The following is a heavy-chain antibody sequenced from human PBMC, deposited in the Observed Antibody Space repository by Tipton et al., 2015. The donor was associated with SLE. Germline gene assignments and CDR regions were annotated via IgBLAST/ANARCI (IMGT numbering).Heavy chain of an antibody. Sequence: TLSLTCAVSGYSISSGYYWGWIRQPPGKGLEWIGSIYHSGSTYYNPSLKSRVTISADRSKNQFSMNLKSVTAADSAVYYCARSQLRVYYGLDVWGQGTTVTVSS. CDR3: ARSQLRVYYGLDV. J-gene: IGHJ6*02. CDR1: GYSISSGYY. CDR2: IYHSGST. V-gene: IGHV4-38-2*01. D-gene: IGHD4-17*01.